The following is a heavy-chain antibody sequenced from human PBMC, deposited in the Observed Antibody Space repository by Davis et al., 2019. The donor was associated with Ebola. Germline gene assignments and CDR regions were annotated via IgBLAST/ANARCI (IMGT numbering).Heavy chain of an antibody. CDR3: AREDGMQDAFDI. V-gene: IGHV3-30*03. CDR2: ISYDGSNK. Sequence: PGGSLRLSCAASGFTFSSYGMHWVRQAPGKGLEWVAVISYDGSNKYYADSVKGRFTISRDNSKNTLYLQMNSLRAEDTAVYYCAREDGMQDAFDIWGQGTMVTVSS. CDR1: GFTFSSYG. D-gene: IGHD2-8*01. J-gene: IGHJ3*02.